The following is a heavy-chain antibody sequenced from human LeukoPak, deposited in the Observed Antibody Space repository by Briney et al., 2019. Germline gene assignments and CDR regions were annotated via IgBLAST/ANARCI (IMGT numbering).Heavy chain of an antibody. CDR2: INPNSGDT. J-gene: IGHJ3*02. Sequence: GASVKVSCKASGYTFTDYYMHWLRQAPGQGLEWMGWINPNSGDTYSAQKFQGRVTMTRDTSINSAYMDLSSLRSDDTAVYYCARGPSHGAFDIWGQGTMVTVSS. CDR3: ARGPSHGAFDI. CDR1: GYTFTDYY. V-gene: IGHV1-2*02. D-gene: IGHD6-6*01.